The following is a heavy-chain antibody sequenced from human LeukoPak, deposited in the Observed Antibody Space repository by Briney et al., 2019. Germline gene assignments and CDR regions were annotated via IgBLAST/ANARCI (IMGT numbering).Heavy chain of an antibody. V-gene: IGHV1-69*05. Sequence: SVKVSCKASGGTFSSYAISWVRQAPGQGLEWMGRVIPIFGTANYAQKFQGRVTITTDESTSTAYMELSSLRSEDQAVYYCARDEVRGKYCVGDCYSYGARETLVTVSS. J-gene: IGHJ4*02. CDR3: ARDEVRGKYCVGDCYSY. D-gene: IGHD2-21*02. CDR2: VIPIFGTA. CDR1: GGTFSSYA.